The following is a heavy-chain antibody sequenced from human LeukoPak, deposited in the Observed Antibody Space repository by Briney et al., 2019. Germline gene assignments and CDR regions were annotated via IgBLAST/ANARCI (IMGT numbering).Heavy chain of an antibody. CDR3: ARGSYYYGSGSYPQS. D-gene: IGHD3-10*01. J-gene: IGHJ5*02. V-gene: IGHV1-8*01. Sequence: ASVKVSCKASGYTFTSYDINWVRQATGQGLEWMGWMNPNSGNTGYAQKFQGRGTMTRNTSISTAYMELSSLRSEDTAVYYCARGSYYYGSGSYPQSWGQGTLVTVSS. CDR2: MNPNSGNT. CDR1: GYTFTSYD.